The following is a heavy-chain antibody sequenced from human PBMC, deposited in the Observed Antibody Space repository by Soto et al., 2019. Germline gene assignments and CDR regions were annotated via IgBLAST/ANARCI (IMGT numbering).Heavy chain of an antibody. CDR3: AAEVVVYYDSSGYRGGFDY. CDR1: GFTFTSSA. CDR2: IVVGSGNT. V-gene: IGHV1-58*02. J-gene: IGHJ4*02. Sequence: QMQLVQSGPEVKKPGTSVKVSCKASGFTFTSSAMQWVRQARGQRLEWIGWIVVGSGNTNYAQKFQERFTITRDMSARPACLGRSSLRTEDTAAYYCAAEVVVYYDSSGYRGGFDYWGQGTLVTVSS. D-gene: IGHD3-22*01.